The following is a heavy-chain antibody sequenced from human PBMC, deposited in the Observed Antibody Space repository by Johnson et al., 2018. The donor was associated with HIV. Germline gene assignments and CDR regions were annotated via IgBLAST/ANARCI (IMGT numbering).Heavy chain of an antibody. J-gene: IGHJ3*02. V-gene: IGHV3-15*01. CDR2: IKSKTDGGTT. CDR1: GFTFSNAW. Sequence: EVQLVESGGGLVKPGGSLRLSCAASGFTFSNAWMSWVRQAPGKGLEWVGRIKSKTDGGTTDYAAHVKGRFTISRDDSKNTLYLQMNSLKTEDTAVYYCTTDQGYYGDAFDIWGQGTMVTVSS. CDR3: TTDQGYYGDAFDI. D-gene: IGHD3-10*01.